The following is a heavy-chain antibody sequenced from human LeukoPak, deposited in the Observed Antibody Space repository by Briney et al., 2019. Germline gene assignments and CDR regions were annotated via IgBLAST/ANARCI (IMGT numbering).Heavy chain of an antibody. CDR2: ITGSADST. J-gene: IGHJ4*02. D-gene: IGHD6-13*01. Sequence: GGSLRLSCAASGFTFSNYAMSWVRQAPGKGLEWVSGITGSADSTYSADSVKGRFIISRDNSKNTLYLQMNSLRVEDTAVYYCALRRTGLYSRYFDSWGQGTLVTVSS. V-gene: IGHV3-23*01. CDR3: ALRRTGLYSRYFDS. CDR1: GFTFSNYA.